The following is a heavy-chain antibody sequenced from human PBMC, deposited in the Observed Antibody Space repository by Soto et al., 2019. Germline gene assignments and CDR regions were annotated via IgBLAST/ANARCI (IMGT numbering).Heavy chain of an antibody. V-gene: IGHV4-30-4*01. CDR1: GGSISSGDYY. Sequence: ASETLSLTCTVSGGSISSGDYYWSWIRQPPGKGLEWIGYIYYSGSTYYNPSLKSRVTISVDTSKNQFSLKLSSVTAADTAVYYCVNYYDRSGYARWGQGTLVTVSS. CDR3: VNYYDRSGYAR. D-gene: IGHD3-22*01. CDR2: IYYSGST. J-gene: IGHJ4*02.